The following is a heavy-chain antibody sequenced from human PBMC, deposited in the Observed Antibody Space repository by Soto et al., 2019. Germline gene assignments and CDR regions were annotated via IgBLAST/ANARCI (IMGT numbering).Heavy chain of an antibody. J-gene: IGHJ3*02. V-gene: IGHV3-11*01. CDR3: WRGRDDSSGEHGDAFDI. D-gene: IGHD3-22*01. CDR1: GFTFSDYY. Sequence: QVQLVESGGGLVQPGGSLRLSCAASGFTFSDYYMSWIRQAPGKGLEWVSYISSSGSTIYYADSVKGRFTISRDNAKNSLYLKMNSRRDEDTAVYYCWRGRDDSSGEHGDAFDIWGQGTMVTVSS. CDR2: ISSSGSTI.